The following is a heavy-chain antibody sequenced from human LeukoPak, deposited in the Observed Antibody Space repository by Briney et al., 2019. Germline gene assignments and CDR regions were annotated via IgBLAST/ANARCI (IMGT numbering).Heavy chain of an antibody. Sequence: GASVKVSCKASGYIFTNYYIQWVRQAPGQGLEWMGMISPNSGGTTYAQRFHGRFTVTRDTSTSSVYMELSSLTSEDTAVYYCARADYYGSGSYYNYFDYWGQGTLVTVSS. CDR3: ARADYYGSGSYYNYFDY. V-gene: IGHV1-46*01. J-gene: IGHJ4*02. D-gene: IGHD3-10*01. CDR2: ISPNSGGT. CDR1: GYIFTNYY.